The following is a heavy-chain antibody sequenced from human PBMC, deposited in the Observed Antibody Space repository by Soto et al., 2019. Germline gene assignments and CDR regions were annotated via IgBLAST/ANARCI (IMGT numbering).Heavy chain of an antibody. D-gene: IGHD6-13*01. CDR2: IYYSGST. V-gene: IGHV4-59*08. CDR3: ARAKAPLYSSSWYWFDP. J-gene: IGHJ5*02. CDR1: GGSIRSYY. Sequence: PSETLSLTCSVSGGSIRSYYWSWIRQPPGKGLEWIGYIYYSGSTNYNPSLKSRVTISVDTSKNQFSLKLSSVTAADTAVYYCARAKAPLYSSSWYWFDPWGQGTLVTVSS.